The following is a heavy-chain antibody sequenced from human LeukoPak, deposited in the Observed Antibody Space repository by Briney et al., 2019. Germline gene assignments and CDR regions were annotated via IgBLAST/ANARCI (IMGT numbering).Heavy chain of an antibody. D-gene: IGHD6-19*01. CDR3: ARVRWSYSSGWCYYFDY. CDR2: IYSGGST. J-gene: IGHJ4*02. V-gene: IGHV3-66*01. Sequence: GGSLRLSCAASGFTVSSNYMSWVRQAPGKGLEWVSVIYSGGSTYYADSVKGRFTISRDNSKNTLYLQMNSLRAEDTAVYYCARVRWSYSSGWCYYFDYWGQGTLVTVSS. CDR1: GFTVSSNY.